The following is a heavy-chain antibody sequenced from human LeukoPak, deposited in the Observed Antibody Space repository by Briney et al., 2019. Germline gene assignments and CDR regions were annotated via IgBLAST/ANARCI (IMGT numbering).Heavy chain of an antibody. CDR2: ISYSGST. V-gene: IGHV4-59*11. CDR1: GDSISSHY. Sequence: SETLSLTCTVSGDSISSHYWSWIRQPPEKGLEWIGYISYSGSTNYNPSLKSRVTISVDTSKIQSSLRLSSVTAADTAVYYCARDAVGASFDYWGQGTLVTVSS. D-gene: IGHD1-26*01. CDR3: ARDAVGASFDY. J-gene: IGHJ4*02.